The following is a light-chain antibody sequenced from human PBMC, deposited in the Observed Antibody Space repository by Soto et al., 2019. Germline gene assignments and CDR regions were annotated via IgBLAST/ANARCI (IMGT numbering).Light chain of an antibody. Sequence: EILFTQSPGTLSLSPGERATLSCRASQSVRSSYLAWYQQKPGEAPRLLIYGASNRATGIPDRLSGSGSGTDFTLTIRRLEPEDFAVYYCQQYGSSGTFGQGTEVDI. CDR2: GAS. CDR1: QSVRSSY. V-gene: IGKV3-20*01. J-gene: IGKJ1*01. CDR3: QQYGSSGT.